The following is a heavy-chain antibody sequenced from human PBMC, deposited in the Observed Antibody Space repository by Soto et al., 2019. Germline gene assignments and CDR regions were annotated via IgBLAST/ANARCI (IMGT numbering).Heavy chain of an antibody. D-gene: IGHD2-15*01. J-gene: IGHJ4*02. CDR3: ARIPYCSGGSCCYYFDY. CDR1: GFSLSNARMG. Sequence: QVTLKESGPVLVKPTETLTLTCTVSGFSLSNARMGVSWIRQPPGNALEWLAHIFSNDEKSYSTSLKSRLTISKDTSKSQVVLTMTNMDPVDTATYYCARIPYCSGGSCCYYFDYWGQGTLVTVSS. CDR2: IFSNDEK. V-gene: IGHV2-26*01.